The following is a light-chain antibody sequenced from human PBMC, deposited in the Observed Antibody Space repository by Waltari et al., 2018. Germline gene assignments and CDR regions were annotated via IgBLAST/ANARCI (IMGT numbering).Light chain of an antibody. Sequence: EMVLTQAPGTLSLSPGEGATLSCRASQSVSSSYLAWYQQKPGQAPRLLIYGASSRATGIPDRFSGSDSGTDFTLTISRLEPEDFAVYYCQQYGSSPPTFGQGTRVEIK. V-gene: IGKV3-20*01. J-gene: IGKJ1*01. CDR3: QQYGSSPPT. CDR2: GAS. CDR1: QSVSSSY.